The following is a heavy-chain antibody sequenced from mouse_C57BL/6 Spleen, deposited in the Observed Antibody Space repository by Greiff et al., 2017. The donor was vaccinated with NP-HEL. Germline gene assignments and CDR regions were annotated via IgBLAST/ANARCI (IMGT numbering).Heavy chain of an antibody. CDR2: INPNNGGT. V-gene: IGHV1-26*01. D-gene: IGHD1-1*01. CDR3: ARRGGIYYYGSSYPYYAMDY. J-gene: IGHJ4*01. Sequence: EVQLQQSGPELVKPGASVKISCKASGYTFTDYYMNWVKQSHGKSLEWIGDINPNNGGTSYNQKFKGKATLTVDKSSSTAYMELRSLTSEDSAVYYCARRGGIYYYGSSYPYYAMDYWGQGTSVTVSS. CDR1: GYTFTDYY.